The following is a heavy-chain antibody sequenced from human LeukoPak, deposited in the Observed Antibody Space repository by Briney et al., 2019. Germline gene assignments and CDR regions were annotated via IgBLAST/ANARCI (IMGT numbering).Heavy chain of an antibody. J-gene: IGHJ4*02. CDR3: ARGKQWLASLIDY. CDR2: IKQGGSEK. Sequence: GGSLRLSCAASGFTFSSYWMSWVRQAPGKGLEWVANIKQGGSEKYYVDSVKGRFTISRDNAKNSLYLQMNSLRAEDTAVYYCARGKQWLASLIDYWGQGTLVTVSS. D-gene: IGHD6-19*01. CDR1: GFTFSSYW. V-gene: IGHV3-7*01.